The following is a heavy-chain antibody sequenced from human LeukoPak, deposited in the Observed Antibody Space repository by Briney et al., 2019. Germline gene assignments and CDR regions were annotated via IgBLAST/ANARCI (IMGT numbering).Heavy chain of an antibody. Sequence: GGSLRLSCAASGFTFSSYSMNWVRQAPGKGLEWVSYISSGTSAISYVDSVKGRFTVYYADSVKGRFTISRDNAKNSLYLQMNSLRAEDTAVYFCARGTLGAWGWWGQGTLVTVSA. J-gene: IGHJ4*02. CDR3: ARGTLGAWGW. CDR2: ISSGTSAI. D-gene: IGHD6-19*01. V-gene: IGHV3-48*04. CDR1: GFTFSSYS.